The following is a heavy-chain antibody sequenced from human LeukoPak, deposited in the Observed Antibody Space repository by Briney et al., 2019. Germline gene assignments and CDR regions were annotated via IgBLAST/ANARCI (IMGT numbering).Heavy chain of an antibody. CDR2: FDPEDGET. D-gene: IGHD1-20*01. CDR3: ATLFRSITGQPYYYYGMDV. J-gene: IGHJ6*02. Sequence: WASVKVSCKVSGYTLTELSMHWVRQAPGKGLEWMGGFDPEDGETIYAQKFQDRVTRTEDTSTDTAYMELVSLRSEDTAVYYCATLFRSITGQPYYYYGMDVWGQGTTVTVSS. V-gene: IGHV1-24*01. CDR1: GYTLTELS.